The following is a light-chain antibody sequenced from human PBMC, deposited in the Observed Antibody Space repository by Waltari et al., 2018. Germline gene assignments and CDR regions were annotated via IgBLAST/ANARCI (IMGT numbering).Light chain of an antibody. CDR1: NSDVGNYNL. J-gene: IGLJ1*01. Sequence: QSALTQPAAVSGSPGQSITISCAGSNSDVGNYNLSSWYQQHPGEAPKLLIFETTKRPSGVSDRFSGSRSGNTASLTISGLQAEDEAEYSCCAYAGSSIYVFGSGTRVTVL. CDR3: CAYAGSSIYV. CDR2: ETT. V-gene: IGLV2-23*01.